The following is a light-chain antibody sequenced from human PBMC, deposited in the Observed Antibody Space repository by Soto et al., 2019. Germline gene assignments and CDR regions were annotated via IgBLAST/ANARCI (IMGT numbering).Light chain of an antibody. CDR3: CSYAGSSTYV. J-gene: IGLJ1*01. CDR1: SSVFGSYNL. CDR2: EDS. Sequence: QSVLTQPASVSGSPGQSITISCTGASSVFGSYNLVSWYQQHPGKAPKLMIYEDSKRPSGVSNRFSGSKSGNTASLTISGLQAEDDADYYCCSYAGSSTYVFGTGNKVTVL. V-gene: IGLV2-23*01.